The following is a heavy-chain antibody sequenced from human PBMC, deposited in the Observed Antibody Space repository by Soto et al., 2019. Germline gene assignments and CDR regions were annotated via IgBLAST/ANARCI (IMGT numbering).Heavy chain of an antibody. D-gene: IGHD3-22*01. V-gene: IGHV1-69*01. CDR1: GGTFSSYA. Sequence: QVQLVQSGAEVKKPGSSVKVSCKASGGTFSSYAISWVRQAPGQVLEWMGGIIPIFGTANYAQKFQGRVTITADESTSTAYMELSSLRSEDTAVYYCARDGRGSGYYYAAYWGQGTLVNVSA. CDR3: ARDGRGSGYYYAAY. J-gene: IGHJ4*02. CDR2: IIPIFGTA.